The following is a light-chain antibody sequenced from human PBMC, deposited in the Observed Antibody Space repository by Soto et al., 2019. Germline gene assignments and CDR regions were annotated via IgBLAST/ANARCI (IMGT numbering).Light chain of an antibody. CDR2: EVH. Sequence: QSALTQPPSVSGSPGQSVTISCIGTSSDIGTYDRVSWYQAPPGTAPKLIIYEVHNRPSGVPDRFSGSKSGNTASLTISGLQAEDEADYYCSSYAIRTTLLFGGGTKLTVL. CDR3: SSYAIRTTLL. CDR1: SSDIGTYDR. V-gene: IGLV2-18*02. J-gene: IGLJ2*01.